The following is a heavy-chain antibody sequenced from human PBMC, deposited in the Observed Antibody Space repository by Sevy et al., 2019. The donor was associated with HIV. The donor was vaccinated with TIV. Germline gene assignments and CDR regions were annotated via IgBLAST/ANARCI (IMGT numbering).Heavy chain of an antibody. CDR2: IRYDGSNK. CDR1: GFTFSSYG. CDR3: AKDRGYYDSSGYYYFDY. J-gene: IGHJ4*02. Sequence: GGSLRLSCAASGFTFSSYGMHWVRQAPGKGLEWVAFIRYDGSNKYYADSVKGRFTSSRDNSKNTLYLQMNSLRAEDTAVYYCAKDRGYYDSSGYYYFDYWGQGTLVTVSS. V-gene: IGHV3-30*02. D-gene: IGHD3-22*01.